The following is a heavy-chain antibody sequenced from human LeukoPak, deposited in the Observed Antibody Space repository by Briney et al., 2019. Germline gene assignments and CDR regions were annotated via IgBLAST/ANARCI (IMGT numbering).Heavy chain of an antibody. Sequence: SETLSLTCTVSGGSISSSSYYWGWIRQSPGRGLEWIGSIYYSGSTYYNPSLKSRVTISVDTSKNQFSLKLSSVTAADTAVYYCARDKGDYGDYYWFDPWGQGTLVTVSS. CDR2: IYYSGST. J-gene: IGHJ5*02. CDR3: ARDKGDYGDYYWFDP. V-gene: IGHV4-39*07. D-gene: IGHD4-17*01. CDR1: GGSISSSSYY.